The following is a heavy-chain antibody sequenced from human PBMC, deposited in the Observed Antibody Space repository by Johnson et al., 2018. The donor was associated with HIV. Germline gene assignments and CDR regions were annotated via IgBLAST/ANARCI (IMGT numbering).Heavy chain of an antibody. D-gene: IGHD3-22*01. J-gene: IGHJ3*02. CDR2: IRYDGSNK. V-gene: IGHV3-30*02. Sequence: QVQLVESGGGVVQPGGSLRLSCAASGFTFSTYGIHWVRQSPGKGLEWVAFIRYDGSNKYYADSVKGRFTISRDNSKNTRYLQMNSLRAEDTDGYYCAKVLWSWPPDSRDAFDIWGQGTLVTVSS. CDR3: AKVLWSWPPDSRDAFDI. CDR1: GFTFSTYG.